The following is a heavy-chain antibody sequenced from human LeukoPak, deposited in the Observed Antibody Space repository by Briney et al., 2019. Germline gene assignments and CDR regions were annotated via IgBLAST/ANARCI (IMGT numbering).Heavy chain of an antibody. CDR3: AKDSRAYYDILTGYGY. J-gene: IGHJ4*02. CDR2: IIGNGGWA. Sequence: GGSLRLSCAAPGLTFSNYAMMWLRQAPGKGLEWVAAIIGNGGWALYADSVKGRFTISRDNSKNTLYLQMNSLRAEDTAVYYCAKDSRAYYDILTGYGYWGQGTLVTVSS. CDR1: GLTFSNYA. D-gene: IGHD3-9*01. V-gene: IGHV3-23*01.